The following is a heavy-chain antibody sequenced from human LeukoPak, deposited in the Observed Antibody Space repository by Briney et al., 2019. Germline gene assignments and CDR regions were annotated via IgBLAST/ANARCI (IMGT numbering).Heavy chain of an antibody. CDR3: ARHGTISSESYFDY. CDR2: IHNSGRT. V-gene: IGHV4-59*08. CDR1: GGSVSSYY. Sequence: SETLSLTCRVSGGSVSSYYWSWIRQSPGKGLEWIGYIHNSGRTNYNPSLKSRVTGFVDTSKNQVSLRLSSVTAADTAVYYCARHGTISSESYFDYWGQGALVTVSS. J-gene: IGHJ4*02. D-gene: IGHD1-14*01.